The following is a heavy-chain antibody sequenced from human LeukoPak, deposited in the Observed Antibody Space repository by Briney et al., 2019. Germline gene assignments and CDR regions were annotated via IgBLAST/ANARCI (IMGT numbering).Heavy chain of an antibody. D-gene: IGHD3-10*01. Sequence: GGSLRLSCAASGFTFSTYSMNWIRQAPGKGLEWVSSISSSSTYIYYADSVKGRFTISRDNAKNSLYLQMNSLRVEDTAVYYCARDSRYYYGSGSYQPYWFDPWGQGTLVTVSS. CDR3: ARDSRYYYGSGSYQPYWFDP. J-gene: IGHJ5*02. CDR2: ISSSSTYI. CDR1: GFTFSTYS. V-gene: IGHV3-21*01.